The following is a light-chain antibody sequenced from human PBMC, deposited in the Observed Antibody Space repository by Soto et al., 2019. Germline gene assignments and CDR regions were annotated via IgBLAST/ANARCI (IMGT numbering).Light chain of an antibody. V-gene: IGKV3-11*01. J-gene: IGKJ1*01. CDR2: DAS. CDR1: QSVSNF. Sequence: DIELTQSPATLSSSPGERATLTCRASQSVSNFLAWYQQKPGQAPRLLIYDASNRATGIPARFSGSGSGADFTLTFSSLQSEDFAIYYCQQRANCPLTFGEGTKVEV. CDR3: QQRANCPLT.